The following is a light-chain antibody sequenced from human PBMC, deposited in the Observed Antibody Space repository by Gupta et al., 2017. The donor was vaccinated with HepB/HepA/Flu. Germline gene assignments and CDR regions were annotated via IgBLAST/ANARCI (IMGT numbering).Light chain of an antibody. CDR2: QDS. Sequence: SYELTQPPSVSVSPGQTATFTCSGDKLREKFANWYQQRPGQSPVLVIYQDSKRPSGIPERLSGSNSGNTATLTIRGTQARDEADYYCQAWDSYNVVFGGGTKLTVL. CDR1: KLREKF. J-gene: IGLJ2*01. CDR3: QAWDSYNVV. V-gene: IGLV3-1*01.